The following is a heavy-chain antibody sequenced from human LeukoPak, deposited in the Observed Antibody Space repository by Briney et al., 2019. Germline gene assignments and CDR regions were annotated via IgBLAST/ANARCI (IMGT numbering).Heavy chain of an antibody. J-gene: IGHJ3*02. CDR3: ARGRLAAAKRHAFDI. CDR1: GGSISSSNYY. CDR2: IYYSGTT. V-gene: IGHV4-39*01. D-gene: IGHD6-13*01. Sequence: SETLSLTCTVSGGSISSSNYYWGWIRQPPGKGLEWIGSIYYSGTTYYNPSLKSRVTISVDTSKKQFSLNLSPVTAADTAVYYCARGRLAAAKRHAFDIWGQGTMVTVSS.